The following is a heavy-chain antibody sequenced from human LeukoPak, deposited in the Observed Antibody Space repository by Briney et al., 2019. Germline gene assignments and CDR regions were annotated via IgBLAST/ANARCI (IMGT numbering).Heavy chain of an antibody. CDR3: AKDRYSSSWYYFQH. Sequence: GGSLRLSCAASGFTFSSYGMHWVRQAPGKGLEWVAFIRYDGSNKYFADSVKGRFTISRDSSKNTLYLQMNSLRVEDTAVYYCAKDRYSSSWYYFQHWGQGTLVTVSS. D-gene: IGHD6-13*01. CDR1: GFTFSSYG. CDR2: IRYDGSNK. J-gene: IGHJ1*01. V-gene: IGHV3-30*02.